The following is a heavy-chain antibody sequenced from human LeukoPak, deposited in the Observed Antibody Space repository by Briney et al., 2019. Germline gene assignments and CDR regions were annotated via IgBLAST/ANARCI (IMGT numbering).Heavy chain of an antibody. J-gene: IGHJ3*02. CDR3: AREDEDAFDI. CDR2: ISSSGSLI. Sequence: GGSLRLSCAASGFTFSSYEMNWVRQVPGKGLVWVSYISSSGSLIFYADSVRGRFTISRDDARNSLYLQMNSLRAEDTAVYYCAREDEDAFDIWGQGTMVTVSS. CDR1: GFTFSSYE. V-gene: IGHV3-48*03.